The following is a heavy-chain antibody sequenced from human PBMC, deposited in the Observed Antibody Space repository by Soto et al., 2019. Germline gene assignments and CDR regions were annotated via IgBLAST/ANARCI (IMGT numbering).Heavy chain of an antibody. CDR2: IDPSDSYT. V-gene: IGHV5-10-1*01. Sequence: PGESLKISCKGSGYSFTSYWISWVRQMPGKGLEWMGRIDPSDSYTNYSPSFQGHVTISADKSISTAYLQWSSLKASDAAMYYCASLMVRGVIMRVYGMDVWGQGTTVTVSS. J-gene: IGHJ6*02. CDR3: ASLMVRGVIMRVYGMDV. D-gene: IGHD3-10*01. CDR1: GYSFTSYW.